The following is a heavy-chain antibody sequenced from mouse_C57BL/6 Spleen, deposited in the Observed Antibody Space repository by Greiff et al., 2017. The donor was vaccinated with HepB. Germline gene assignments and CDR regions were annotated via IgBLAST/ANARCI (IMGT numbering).Heavy chain of an antibody. J-gene: IGHJ4*01. Sequence: VQLQQSGPELVKPGASVKISCKASGYAFSSSWMNWVKQRPGKGLEWIGRIYPGDGDTNYNGKCKGKATLTADKSSSTAYMQLSSLTSEDSAVYFCARYAMDYWGQGTSVTVSS. CDR2: IYPGDGDT. CDR3: ARYAMDY. V-gene: IGHV1-82*01. CDR1: GYAFSSSW.